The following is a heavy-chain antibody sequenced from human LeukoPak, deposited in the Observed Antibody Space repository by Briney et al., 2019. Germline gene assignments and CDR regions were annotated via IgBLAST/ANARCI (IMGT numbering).Heavy chain of an antibody. D-gene: IGHD1-26*01. CDR3: ARDVGATPGYFDY. V-gene: IGHV4-59*01. CDR2: IYSSGST. J-gene: IGHJ4*02. CDR1: GGSFSGYY. Sequence: SETLSLTCAVYGGSFSGYYWSWIRQPPGKGLEWIGYIYSSGSTNYNPSLRSRVTMSVDTSKNQFSLKVSSVTAADTAVYYCARDVGATPGYFDYWGQGTLVTVSS.